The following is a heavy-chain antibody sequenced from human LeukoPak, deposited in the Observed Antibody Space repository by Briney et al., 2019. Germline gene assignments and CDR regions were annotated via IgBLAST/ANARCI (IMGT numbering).Heavy chain of an antibody. CDR2: VSGSGDGT. J-gene: IGHJ4*02. V-gene: IGHV3-23*01. Sequence: GGSLRLSCAVSGFPFSTNAMSWVRRAPGKGLEWVSGVSGSGDGTYYADSVKGRFTISRDNSKNTLYLQMNSLRAEDTAVYYCAKVSGNYGDPFDYWARGPWSPSPQ. D-gene: IGHD4-17*01. CDR3: AKVSGNYGDPFDY. CDR1: GFPFSTNA.